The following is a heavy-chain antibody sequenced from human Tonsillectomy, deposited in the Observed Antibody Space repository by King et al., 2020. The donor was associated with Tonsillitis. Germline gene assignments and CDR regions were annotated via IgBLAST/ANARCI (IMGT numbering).Heavy chain of an antibody. D-gene: IGHD2-2*01. V-gene: IGHV3-7*01. CDR1: GFTFSSYW. J-gene: IGHJ4*02. Sequence: QLVQSGGGLVQPGGSLRLSCAASGFTFSSYWMSWVRQAPGKGLEWVATIKQDGSEKYYVDSVKGRFTISSDNAKNSLYLQMNSLRAEDTAVYYCAREEGYCSSTSCFREAFDYWGQGTLVTVSS. CDR3: AREEGYCSSTSCFREAFDY. CDR2: IKQDGSEK.